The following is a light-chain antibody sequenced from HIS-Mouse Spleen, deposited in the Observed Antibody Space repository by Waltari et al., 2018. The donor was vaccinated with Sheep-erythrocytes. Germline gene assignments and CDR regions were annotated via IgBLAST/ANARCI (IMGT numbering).Light chain of an antibody. V-gene: IGLV2-11*01. CDR3: CSYAGSYNHV. CDR2: DVS. CDR1: SSDVGGYNY. J-gene: IGLJ1*01. Sequence: QSALTQPRSVSGSPGQSVTISCTGTSSDVGGYNYVSWYQQHPGKAPKLMIYDVSTRHSGCPDRCSGSKAGNTASLTISGLQAEDEADYYCCSYAGSYNHVFATGTKVTVL.